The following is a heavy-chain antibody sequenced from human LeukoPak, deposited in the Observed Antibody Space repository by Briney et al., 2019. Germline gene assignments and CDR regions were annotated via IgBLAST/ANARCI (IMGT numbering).Heavy chain of an antibody. CDR1: GFTFSDHY. D-gene: IGHD5-18*01. Sequence: GGSLRLSCAVSGFTFSDHYRDWVRQAPGGGREWVGLTRNKANTYTTKYAAAVKGRFTIPRDDSKNSLYLQMNSLKTEDTAVYYCASTPGYSYGSDAFDMWGQGKMVTVSS. CDR3: ASTPGYSYGSDAFDM. J-gene: IGHJ3*02. CDR2: TRNKANTYTT. V-gene: IGHV3-72*01.